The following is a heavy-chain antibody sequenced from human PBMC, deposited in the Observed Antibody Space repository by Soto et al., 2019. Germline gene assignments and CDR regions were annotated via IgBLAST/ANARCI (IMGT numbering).Heavy chain of an antibody. J-gene: IGHJ6*03. V-gene: IGHV3-30*18. D-gene: IGHD3-10*01. CDR2: ISYDGSNK. CDR1: GFTFSSYG. Sequence: GGSLRLSCAASGFTFSSYGMHWVRQAPGKGLEWVAVISYDGSNKYYADSVKGRFTISRDNSKNTLYLQMNSLRAEDTAVYYCAKDISPLMVRGVISYYYMDVWGKGTTVTVSS. CDR3: AKDISPLMVRGVISYYYMDV.